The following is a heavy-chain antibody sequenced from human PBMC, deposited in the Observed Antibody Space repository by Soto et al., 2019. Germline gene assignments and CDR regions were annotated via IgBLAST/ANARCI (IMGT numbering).Heavy chain of an antibody. D-gene: IGHD5-12*01. J-gene: IGHJ6*02. CDR2: ISSSSSYI. Sequence: GGSLRLSCAASGFTFSSYSMNWVRQAPGKGLEWVSSISSSSSYIYYADSVKGRFTISRDNAKNSLYLQMNSLRAEDTAVYYCASEVANYGMDVWGQGTTVTFSS. CDR1: GFTFSSYS. V-gene: IGHV3-21*01. CDR3: ASEVANYGMDV.